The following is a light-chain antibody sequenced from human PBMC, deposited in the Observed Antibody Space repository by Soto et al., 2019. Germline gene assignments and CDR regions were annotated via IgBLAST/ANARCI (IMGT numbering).Light chain of an antibody. V-gene: IGLV2-14*01. CDR2: DVS. CDR1: SRDVGGYKY. CDR3: SSYTSSNTLV. J-gene: IGLJ1*01. Sequence: QSVVTQPASLSWSPGQSITSFCTGTSRDVGGYKYVSWYQQHPGKAPKLVVYDVSNRPSGVSHRFSGSKSGNTASLTISGLQAEDEADYYCSSYTSSNTLVFGTGTKVTVL.